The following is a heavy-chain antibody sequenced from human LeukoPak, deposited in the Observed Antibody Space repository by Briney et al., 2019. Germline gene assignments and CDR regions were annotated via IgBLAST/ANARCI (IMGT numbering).Heavy chain of an antibody. D-gene: IGHD1-20*01. J-gene: IGHJ4*02. V-gene: IGHV3-23*01. CDR1: GFTFSSYA. Sequence: GGSLRLSCAASGFTFSSYAMSWVRQAPGKGLEWVAAISGSGGSTYYADSVKGRFTISRDNSKNLLYLQMNSLRAEDTAVYYCAKSRDNWEDSHFDYWGQGTLVTVSS. CDR2: ISGSGGST. CDR3: AKSRDNWEDSHFDY.